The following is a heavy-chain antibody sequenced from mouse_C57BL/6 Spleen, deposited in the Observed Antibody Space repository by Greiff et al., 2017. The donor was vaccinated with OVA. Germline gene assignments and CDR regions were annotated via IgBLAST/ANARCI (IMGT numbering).Heavy chain of an antibody. CDR2: IYPSDSET. CDR1: GYTFTSYW. CDR3: ARRGNDYDEFAY. D-gene: IGHD2-4*01. V-gene: IGHV1-61*01. Sequence: QVQLQQPGAELVRPGSSVKLSCKASGYTFTSYWMDWVKQRPGHGLEWIGNIYPSDSETHYNQKFKDKATLTVDKSSSTAYMQLSSLTSEDSAVDYCARRGNDYDEFAYWGQGTLVTVSA. J-gene: IGHJ3*01.